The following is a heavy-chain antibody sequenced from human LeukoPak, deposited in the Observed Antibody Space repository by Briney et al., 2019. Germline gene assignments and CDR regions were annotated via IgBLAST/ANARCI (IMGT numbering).Heavy chain of an antibody. CDR2: ISASGDVI. D-gene: IGHD1-7*01. J-gene: IGHJ4*02. CDR3: VGSGNSAH. CDR1: GFPFSSYG. V-gene: IGHV3-23*01. Sequence: PGGSLRLSCAASGFPFSSYGMSWIRQGPVKGLEWVSSISASGDVIFLVDSVKGRFIVSRDNSQNTLSLQMNSLRVEDTAIYYCVGSGNSAHWGLGTLVTVSS.